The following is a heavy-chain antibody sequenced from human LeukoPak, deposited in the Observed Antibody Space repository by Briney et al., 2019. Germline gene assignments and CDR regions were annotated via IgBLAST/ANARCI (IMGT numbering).Heavy chain of an antibody. J-gene: IGHJ4*02. V-gene: IGHV3-53*01. D-gene: IGHD1-26*01. CDR3: AGSGGELPGGLFDY. CDR2: IYSGGST. Sequence: GGSLRLSCAPSGFTASSNYMSWVRQAPGKGLEWVSVIYSGGSTYYADSVKGRFTISRDNSKNTLYLQMNSLRAEDTAVYYCAGSGGELPGGLFDYWGQGTLVTVSS. CDR1: GFTASSNY.